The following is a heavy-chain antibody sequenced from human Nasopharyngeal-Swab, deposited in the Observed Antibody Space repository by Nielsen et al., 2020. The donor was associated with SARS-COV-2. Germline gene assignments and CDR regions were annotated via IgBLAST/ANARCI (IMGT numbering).Heavy chain of an antibody. D-gene: IGHD2-2*01. CDR1: GFTFDDYT. Sequence: GESLKISCAASGFTFDDYTMHWVRLLPGKGLEWVSLISWHSSFTYYADSVKGRFTISRDNSKSSLYLQMNSLTTEDTAFYYCVKDPDPIPLTWYFDLWGHGTLVTVTS. J-gene: IGHJ2*01. CDR2: ISWHSSFT. V-gene: IGHV3-43*01. CDR3: VKDPDPIPLTWYFDL.